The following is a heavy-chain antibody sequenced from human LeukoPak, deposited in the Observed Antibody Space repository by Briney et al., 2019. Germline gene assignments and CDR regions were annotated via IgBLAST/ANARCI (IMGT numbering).Heavy chain of an antibody. V-gene: IGHV3-48*03. CDR2: TSPSGTTK. Sequence: GGSLRLSCAASGFSFSIYEMNWVRQAPGKGLEWVSNTSPSGTTKYYADSVKGRFTISRDNAKNSLYLQMNSLRAEDTGVYYCAKLAVASADSWGQGTLVTVSS. CDR3: AKLAVASADS. J-gene: IGHJ4*02. D-gene: IGHD6-19*01. CDR1: GFSFSIYE.